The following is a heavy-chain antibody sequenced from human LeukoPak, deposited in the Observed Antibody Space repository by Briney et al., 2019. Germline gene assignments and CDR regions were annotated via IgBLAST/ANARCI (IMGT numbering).Heavy chain of an antibody. CDR2: ITSSGTHI. D-gene: IGHD3-22*01. J-gene: IGHJ3*02. V-gene: IGHV3-21*06. CDR1: DFAFSSYC. CDR3: ARDDYYDVGGYADDGFDI. Sequence: GGSLRLSCAASDFAFSSYCMNWLRQPPGKGLEWFSSITSSGTHIHYADSVKGRFTVYRDNAKNTLYLQMNSLRAEDTAVYYCARDDYYDVGGYADDGFDIWGQGTMVTVSS.